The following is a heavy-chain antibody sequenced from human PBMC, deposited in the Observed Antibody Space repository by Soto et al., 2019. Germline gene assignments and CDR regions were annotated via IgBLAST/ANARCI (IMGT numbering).Heavy chain of an antibody. V-gene: IGHV1-18*04. D-gene: IGHD6-19*01. J-gene: IGHJ3*02. CDR1: GYTFTSYG. CDR2: IRAYNGNT. CDR3: ARDHVSGWDLMKNDAFDI. Sequence: QVQLVQSGAEVKKPGASVKVSCKASGYTFTSYGISWVRQAPGQGLEWMGWIRAYNGNTNYAQKLQGRVTMTTDTSTSTAYMELRSLRSDDTAVYYCARDHVSGWDLMKNDAFDIWGQGTMVTVSS.